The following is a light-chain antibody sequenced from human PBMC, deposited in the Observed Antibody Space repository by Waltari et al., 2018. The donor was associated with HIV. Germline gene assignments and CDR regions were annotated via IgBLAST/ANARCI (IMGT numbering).Light chain of an antibody. CDR2: AAF. CDR3: QQAHSTPFT. CDR1: HNIRSW. V-gene: IGKV1-12*01. J-gene: IGKJ3*01. Sequence: DILMTQSPSSVSASVGDRVTITCRSSHNIRSWLGWYQQKPGGAPKLLIYAAFNLQSGVPSRFAGSGSGTEFTLTINSLQPEDSATYHCQQAHSTPFTFVPGTKV.